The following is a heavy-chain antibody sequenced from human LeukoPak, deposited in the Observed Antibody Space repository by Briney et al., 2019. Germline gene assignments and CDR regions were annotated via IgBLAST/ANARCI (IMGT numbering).Heavy chain of an antibody. CDR2: IFYSGST. V-gene: IGHV4-39*01. CDR1: GGSITSNSYY. CDR3: ARHPLFWSGSYSIYYFDY. Sequence: SETLSLTCTVSGGSITSNSYYWGWIRQPPGKGLEWIGSIFYSGSTYYNPSLKSRVTISVDTSKNQFSLNLTSATAADTAVYYCARHPLFWSGSYSIYYFDYWGQGTLVTVSS. D-gene: IGHD3-3*01. J-gene: IGHJ4*02.